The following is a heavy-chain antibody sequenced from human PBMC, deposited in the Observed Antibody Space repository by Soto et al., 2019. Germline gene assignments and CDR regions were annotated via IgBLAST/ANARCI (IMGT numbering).Heavy chain of an antibody. CDR3: ASEGHGSGSY. V-gene: IGHV4-34*01. Sequence: QVQLQQWGAGLLKPSETLSLTCAVYGGSFSGYYWSWIRQPPGKGLEWIGEINHSGSTNYNPSLKRRVPIAEDTSETQCNQRLSSVTATGTAVYYCASEGHGSGSYWGQGTLVTVSS. J-gene: IGHJ4*02. D-gene: IGHD3-10*01. CDR2: INHSGST. CDR1: GGSFSGYY.